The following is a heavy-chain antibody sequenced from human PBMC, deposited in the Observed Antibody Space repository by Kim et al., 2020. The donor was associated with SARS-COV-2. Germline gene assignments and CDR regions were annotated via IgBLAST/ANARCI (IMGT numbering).Heavy chain of an antibody. V-gene: IGHV4-31*03. Sequence: SETLSLTCTVSGGSISSGGYYWSWIRQHPGKGLEWIGYIYYSGSTYYNPSLKSRVTISVDTTKNQFSLKLSSVTAADTAVYYCARNLVYAIGGMDVWGQGTTVTVSS. CDR1: GGSISSGGYY. D-gene: IGHD2-8*01. CDR2: IYYSGST. J-gene: IGHJ6*02. CDR3: ARNLVYAIGGMDV.